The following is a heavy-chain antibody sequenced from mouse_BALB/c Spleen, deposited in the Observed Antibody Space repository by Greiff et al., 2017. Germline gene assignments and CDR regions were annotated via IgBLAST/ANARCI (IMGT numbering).Heavy chain of an antibody. CDR1: GFTFSDYG. Sequence: EVKLMESGGGLVQPGGSRKLSCAASGFTFSDYGMAWVRQAPGKGPEWVAFISNLAYSIYYADTVTGRFTISRENAKNTLYLEMSSLRSEDTAMYYCARDKGDWGQGTTLTVSS. J-gene: IGHJ2*01. CDR3: ARDKGD. CDR2: ISNLAYSI. V-gene: IGHV5-15*02.